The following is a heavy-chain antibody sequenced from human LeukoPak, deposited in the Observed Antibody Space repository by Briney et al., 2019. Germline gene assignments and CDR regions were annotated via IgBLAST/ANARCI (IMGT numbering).Heavy chain of an antibody. D-gene: IGHD1-26*01. J-gene: IGHJ5*02. Sequence: PSETLSLTCTVSGDSINSSSYYWGWIRQPPGKGLEWIATFYYNGGIYYNPSLASRVTTSVDASKNHFTLKLTSVTAADTAVYFCARHREEVGPGNLYNWFDPWGQGTLVTVSS. CDR1: GDSINSSSYY. V-gene: IGHV4-39*02. CDR2: FYYNGGI. CDR3: ARHREEVGPGNLYNWFDP.